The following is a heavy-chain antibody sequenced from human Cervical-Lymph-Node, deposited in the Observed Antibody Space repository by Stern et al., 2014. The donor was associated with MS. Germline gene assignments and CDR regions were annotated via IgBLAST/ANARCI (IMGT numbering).Heavy chain of an antibody. CDR3: ARGAPPEN. CDR2: IYPRDSDT. D-gene: IGHD1-26*01. CDR1: GYSFTNYW. V-gene: IGHV5-51*03. Sequence: EVQLVESGAEVKKPGESLKISCKTAGYSFTNYWIGWVRQMPGKGLEWMGIIYPRDSDTRYSPSFQGQVIISADKSIGTAYLQWRSLKASDSGIYYCARGAPPENWGQGTLVTVSS. J-gene: IGHJ4*02.